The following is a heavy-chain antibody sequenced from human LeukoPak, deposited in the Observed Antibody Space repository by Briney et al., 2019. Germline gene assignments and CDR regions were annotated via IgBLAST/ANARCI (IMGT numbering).Heavy chain of an antibody. J-gene: IGHJ4*02. V-gene: IGHV3-7*01. Sequence: PGGSLRLSCAASGFTFSSYRMSWVRQAPGKGLEWVANIKQDGSEKYYVDSVKGRFTISRDNAKNSLYLQMNSLRAEDTAVYYCAKNRMTDGLFWGQGTLVTVSS. CDR3: AKNRMTDGLF. CDR2: IKQDGSEK. D-gene: IGHD3-9*01. CDR1: GFTFSSYR.